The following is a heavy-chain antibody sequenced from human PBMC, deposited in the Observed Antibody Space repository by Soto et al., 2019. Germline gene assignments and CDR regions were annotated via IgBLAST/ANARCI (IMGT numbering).Heavy chain of an antibody. D-gene: IGHD3-3*01. Sequence: GGSLRLSCAASGFTFSSYWMSWVRQAPGKGLEGVANIKQDGSEKYYVDSVKGRFTISRDNAKNSLYLQMNSLRAEDTAVYYCARQNGFWTYYYYYMDVWGKGTTVTVSS. CDR1: GFTFSSYW. J-gene: IGHJ6*03. V-gene: IGHV3-7*01. CDR3: ARQNGFWTYYYYYMDV. CDR2: IKQDGSEK.